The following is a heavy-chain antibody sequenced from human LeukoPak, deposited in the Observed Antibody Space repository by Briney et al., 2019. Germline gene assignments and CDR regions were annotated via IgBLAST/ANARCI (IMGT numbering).Heavy chain of an antibody. CDR3: ARGSARYCSGGSCYSNY. D-gene: IGHD2-15*01. Sequence: ASVKVSCTASGYTFTSYGISWVRQAPGQGLEWMGWISAYNGNTNYAQKLQGRVTMTTDTSTSTAYMELRSLRSDDTAVYYCARGSARYCSGGSCYSNYWGQGTLVTVSS. CDR1: GYTFTSYG. V-gene: IGHV1-18*04. J-gene: IGHJ4*02. CDR2: ISAYNGNT.